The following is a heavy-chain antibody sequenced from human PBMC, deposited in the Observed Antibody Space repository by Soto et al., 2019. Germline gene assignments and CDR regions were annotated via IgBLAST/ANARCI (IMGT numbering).Heavy chain of an antibody. CDR2: ISYNGNHI. V-gene: IGHV3-30*18. J-gene: IGHJ4*02. Sequence: QVQLVESGGGAVQPGGSLRLSCEASGFTFSTYGIHWVRQAPGKGLEWVAIISYNGNHIYYADSVKGRFTISRDNSENPLYLQMNSLRTEDTAVYYWAKDPAPYSYGSYYFDHWGQGTLVTVSS. D-gene: IGHD5-18*01. CDR3: AKDPAPYSYGSYYFDH. CDR1: GFTFSTYG.